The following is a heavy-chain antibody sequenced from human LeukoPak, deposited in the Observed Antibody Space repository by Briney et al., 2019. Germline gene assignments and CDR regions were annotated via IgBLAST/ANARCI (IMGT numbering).Heavy chain of an antibody. Sequence: LSGGSLRLSCAASGFTFSSYAMSWVRQAPGKGLEWVSAISGSGGSTYYADSVKGRFTISRDNSKNTLYLQMNSLRAEDTAVYYCAKDGSFGPTYDSSDYWGQGTLVTVSS. CDR3: AKDGSFGPTYDSSDY. D-gene: IGHD3-22*01. CDR1: GFTFSSYA. V-gene: IGHV3-23*01. CDR2: ISGSGGST. J-gene: IGHJ4*02.